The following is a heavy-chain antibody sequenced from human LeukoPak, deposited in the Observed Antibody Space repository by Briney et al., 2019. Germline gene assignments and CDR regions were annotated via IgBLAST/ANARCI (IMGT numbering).Heavy chain of an antibody. D-gene: IGHD3-9*01. J-gene: IGHJ4*02. V-gene: IGHV4-39*07. CDR2: INHSGST. CDR1: GGSISSSSYS. CDR3: AKNVLRYFLGY. Sequence: SETLSLTCTVSGGSISSSSYSWGWIRQPPGKGLEWIGEINHSGSTNYNPSLKSRVTISVDTSKNQFSLKLSSVTAADTAVYYCAKNVLRYFLGYWGQGTLVTVSS.